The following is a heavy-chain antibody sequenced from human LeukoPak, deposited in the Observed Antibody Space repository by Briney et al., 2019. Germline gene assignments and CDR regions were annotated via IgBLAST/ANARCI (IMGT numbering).Heavy chain of an antibody. Sequence: GTSLRLSCAASGFTFSSYAMHWVRQAPGKGLEWVALIWYDGSKKYYADSVKGRFTISRDNSKNTLYLQMNSLRAEDTAVHYCAKGNSGSYYDAFDIWGQGTMVTVSS. CDR3: AKGNSGSYYDAFDI. J-gene: IGHJ3*02. CDR2: IWYDGSKK. CDR1: GFTFSSYA. D-gene: IGHD1-26*01. V-gene: IGHV3-33*06.